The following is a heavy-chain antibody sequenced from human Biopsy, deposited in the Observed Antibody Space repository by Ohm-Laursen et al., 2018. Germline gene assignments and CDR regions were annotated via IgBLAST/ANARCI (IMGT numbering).Heavy chain of an antibody. CDR3: ARTPILIVSAGLVYRHRRHLQGMDV. V-gene: IGHV2-70*11. J-gene: IGHJ6*02. Sequence: TQTLTLTGSFSGFSLSAHGMCVSWIRQAPGKALEWLARVDWDDYKDYSASLQTKLSISKDTSNDQVVLTVNNVDPADTATYYCARTPILIVSAGLVYRHRRHLQGMDVWGQGIAVTVS. CDR2: VDWDDYK. D-gene: IGHD6-13*01. CDR1: GFSLSAHGMC.